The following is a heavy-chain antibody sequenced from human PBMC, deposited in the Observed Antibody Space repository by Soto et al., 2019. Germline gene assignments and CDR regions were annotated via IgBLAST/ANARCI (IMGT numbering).Heavy chain of an antibody. D-gene: IGHD3-10*01. J-gene: IGHJ4*02. V-gene: IGHV4-30-4*01. CDR3: AALLAGG. Sequence: QVQLQEPGPRLVSPSETLSLTCTVSSASVTSGDFYWSWIRQPPGKGLEWIGYVYYNESAYYNPSMKSRTSISVDTSKNHFTLELSAVTAADTSVYCGAALLAGGWGQGSLVTVSS. CDR2: VYYNESA. CDR1: SASVTSGDFY.